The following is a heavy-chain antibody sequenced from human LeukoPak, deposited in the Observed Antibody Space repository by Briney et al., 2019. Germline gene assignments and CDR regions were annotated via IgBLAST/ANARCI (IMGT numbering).Heavy chain of an antibody. Sequence: GGSLRLSCAASGFTFSRSAMHWVRQPPGKGLEWMAVISNDGMRKFHADSVKGRFTISRDNSKNTLYLQMDSLTTEDTALYYCARRRDGYNPELDYWGQGTLDTVSS. J-gene: IGHJ4*02. V-gene: IGHV3-30*04. CDR2: ISNDGMRK. D-gene: IGHD5-24*01. CDR1: GFTFSRSA. CDR3: ARRRDGYNPELDY.